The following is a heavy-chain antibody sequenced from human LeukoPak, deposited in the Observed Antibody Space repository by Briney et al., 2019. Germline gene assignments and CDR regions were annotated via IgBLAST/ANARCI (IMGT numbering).Heavy chain of an antibody. CDR1: GYTFTSYG. Sequence: ASVKVSCKASGYTFTSYGISWVQQAPGQGLEWMGWISAYNGNTNYAQKLQGRVTMTTDTSTSTAYMELRSLRSDDTAVYYCARDLRPTLCSGGSCYPRAYDYWGQGTLVTVSS. V-gene: IGHV1-18*01. D-gene: IGHD2-15*01. CDR2: ISAYNGNT. J-gene: IGHJ4*02. CDR3: ARDLRPTLCSGGSCYPRAYDY.